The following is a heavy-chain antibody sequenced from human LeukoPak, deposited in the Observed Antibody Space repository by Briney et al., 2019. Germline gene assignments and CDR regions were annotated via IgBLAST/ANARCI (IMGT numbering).Heavy chain of an antibody. V-gene: IGHV3-23*01. CDR2: ISGSGGST. CDR1: GFTFSSYA. CDR3: TTDFRATRGSTVTTLGY. J-gene: IGHJ4*02. Sequence: PGGSLRLSCAASGFTFSSYAMSWVRQAPGKGLEWVSAISGSGGSTYYADSVKGRFTISRDNSKNTLYLQMNSLKTEDTAVYYCTTDFRATRGSTVTTLGYWGQGTPVTVSS. D-gene: IGHD4-17*01.